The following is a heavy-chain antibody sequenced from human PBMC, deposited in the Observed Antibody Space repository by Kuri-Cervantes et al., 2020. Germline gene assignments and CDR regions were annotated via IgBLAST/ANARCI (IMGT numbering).Heavy chain of an antibody. V-gene: IGHV3-30-3*01. CDR1: GFTFSSYA. D-gene: IGHD4-17*01. J-gene: IGHJ6*04. Sequence: GESLKISCAASGFTFSSYAMHWVRQAPGKGLEWVAVIAYDGSNKYYADSVKGRFTISRDNSKNTLYLQMNSLRAEDTAVYYCARDLSYCDFGYWGKGTTVTVSS. CDR2: IAYDGSNK. CDR3: ARDLSYCDFGY.